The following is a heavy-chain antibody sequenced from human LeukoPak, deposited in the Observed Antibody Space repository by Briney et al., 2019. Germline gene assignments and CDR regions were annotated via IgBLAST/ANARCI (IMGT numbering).Heavy chain of an antibody. CDR2: IYHSGST. Sequence: SETLSLTCSVSGGSISSGGYSWSWIRQPPGKGLEWIGYIYHSGSTYYNPSLKSRVTISVDRSKNQFSLKLSSVTAADTAVYYCARASPIKYYFDYWGQGTLVTVSS. CDR1: GGSISSGGYS. CDR3: ARASPIKYYFDY. V-gene: IGHV4-30-2*01. J-gene: IGHJ4*02. D-gene: IGHD3-9*01.